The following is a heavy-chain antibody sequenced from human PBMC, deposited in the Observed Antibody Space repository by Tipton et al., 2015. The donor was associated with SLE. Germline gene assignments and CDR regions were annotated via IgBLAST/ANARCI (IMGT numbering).Heavy chain of an antibody. CDR1: GGSISRYY. Sequence: TLSLTCTVSGGSISRYYWGWIRQPAGKGLEWIGRIYTGGNTKYNPSLESRVTLSVDASKDQFSLKLSSVTAADTAVYYCVICSPAGCAYFDYWGQGRLVTVSS. CDR3: VICSPAGCAYFDY. CDR2: IYTGGNT. V-gene: IGHV4-4*07. J-gene: IGHJ4*02. D-gene: IGHD2-15*01.